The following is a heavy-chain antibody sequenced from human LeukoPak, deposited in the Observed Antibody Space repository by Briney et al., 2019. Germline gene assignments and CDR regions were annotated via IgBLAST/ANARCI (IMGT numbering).Heavy chain of an antibody. J-gene: IGHJ6*03. D-gene: IGHD5-12*01. CDR3: ARDTITGAYYYYMDV. Sequence: GGSLRLSCAASGFTFSSYAMSWVRQAPGKGLEWVSAISGSGGSTYYADSVKGRFTISRDNSKNTPYLQMNSLRAEDTAVYYCARDTITGAYYYYMDVWGKGTTVTVSS. CDR1: GFTFSSYA. V-gene: IGHV3-23*01. CDR2: ISGSGGST.